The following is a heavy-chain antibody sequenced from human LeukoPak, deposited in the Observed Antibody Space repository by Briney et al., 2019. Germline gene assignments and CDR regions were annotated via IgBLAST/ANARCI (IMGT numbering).Heavy chain of an antibody. CDR3: AKGLSVITFGGCNY. D-gene: IGHD3-16*01. J-gene: IGHJ4*02. CDR1: GFAFSSYA. Sequence: PGGSLRLSCEASGFAFSSYAMHWVRQGPGKGLEWLAVVSAHGLDKFYADSVKGRFTISKDNSKNTLYLQMNSLRAEDTAVYYCAKGLSVITFGGCNYWGQGTLVTVSS. CDR2: VSAHGLDK. V-gene: IGHV3-30*04.